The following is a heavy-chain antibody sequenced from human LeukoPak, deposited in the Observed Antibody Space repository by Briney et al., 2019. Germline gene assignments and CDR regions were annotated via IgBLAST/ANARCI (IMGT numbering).Heavy chain of an antibody. CDR1: GFTFSSYW. Sequence: GGSLRLYCAASGFTFSSYWMHWVRQAPGKGLVWVSRINSDGSSTSYADSVKGRFTISRDNAKNTLYLQMNSLRAEDTAVYYCARVLGYCSSTSCSGWFDPWGQGTLVTVSS. V-gene: IGHV3-74*01. D-gene: IGHD2-2*01. CDR3: ARVLGYCSSTSCSGWFDP. J-gene: IGHJ5*02. CDR2: INSDGSST.